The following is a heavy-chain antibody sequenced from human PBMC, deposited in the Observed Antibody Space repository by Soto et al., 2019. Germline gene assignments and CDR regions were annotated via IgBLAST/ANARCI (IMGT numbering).Heavy chain of an antibody. CDR2: IYSGGST. CDR3: ARDGRITGFKGMDV. Sequence: GGSLRLSCAASGFTVSSNYMSWVRQAPGKGLEWVSVIYSGGSTYYADSVKGRFTISRDNSKNTLYLQMNGLRAEDTAVYYCARDGRITGFKGMDVWGQGTTVTVSS. D-gene: IGHD2-15*01. J-gene: IGHJ6*02. CDR1: GFTVSSNY. V-gene: IGHV3-66*01.